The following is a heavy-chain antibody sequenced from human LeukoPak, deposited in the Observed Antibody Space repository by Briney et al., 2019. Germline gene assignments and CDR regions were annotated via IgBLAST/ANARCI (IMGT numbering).Heavy chain of an antibody. Sequence: SETLSLTCTVSGGSISSGGYYWSWIRQPPGKGLEWIGYIYHSGSTYYNPSLKSRVTISVDRSKNQFSLKLSSVTAADTAVYYCARVSIAAALDYWGQGTLVTVSS. CDR3: ARVSIAAALDY. D-gene: IGHD6-13*01. CDR1: GGSISSGGYY. V-gene: IGHV4-30-2*01. J-gene: IGHJ4*02. CDR2: IYHSGST.